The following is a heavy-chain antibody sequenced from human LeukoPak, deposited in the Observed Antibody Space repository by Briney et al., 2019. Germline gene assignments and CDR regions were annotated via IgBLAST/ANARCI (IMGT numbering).Heavy chain of an antibody. CDR2: ISSSSSYI. J-gene: IGHJ4*02. V-gene: IGHV3-21*01. CDR3: ARGYTYYDILTGYSPTGHFDY. D-gene: IGHD3-9*01. CDR1: GFTFSSYG. Sequence: GGSLRLSCAASGFTFSSYGMHWVRQAPGKGLEWVSSISSSSSYIYYADSVKGRFTISRDNAKNSLYLQMNSLRAEDTAVYYCARGYTYYDILTGYSPTGHFDYWGQGTLVTVSS.